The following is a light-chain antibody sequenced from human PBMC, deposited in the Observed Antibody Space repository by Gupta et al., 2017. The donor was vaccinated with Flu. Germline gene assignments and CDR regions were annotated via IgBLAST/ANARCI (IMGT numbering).Light chain of an antibody. V-gene: IGLV3-21*02. CDR3: HVWGSGSEHYV. CDR2: DDT. CDR1: DIGGKR. J-gene: IGLJ1*01. Sequence: GFDIGGKRVNWYQQKPGQAPVMVVYDDTDRPAGIPERFSGSNSGNSATLTITGVEAEDEADYYCHVWGSGSEHYVFGTGTKVTVI.